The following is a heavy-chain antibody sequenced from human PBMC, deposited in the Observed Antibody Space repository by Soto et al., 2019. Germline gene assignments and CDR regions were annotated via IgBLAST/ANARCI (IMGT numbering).Heavy chain of an antibody. J-gene: IGHJ5*02. Sequence: ASVNVSCKSSGYTFTRYTINWVRQAPGQRLEWMGWINPDNGNTKSSQKFQDRVIITRDTSASTAYMDLSSLRSEDTAVYYCARGIATGQLDPWGQGTPVTVSS. D-gene: IGHD2-15*01. CDR2: INPDNGNT. CDR1: GYTFTRYT. CDR3: ARGIATGQLDP. V-gene: IGHV1-3*01.